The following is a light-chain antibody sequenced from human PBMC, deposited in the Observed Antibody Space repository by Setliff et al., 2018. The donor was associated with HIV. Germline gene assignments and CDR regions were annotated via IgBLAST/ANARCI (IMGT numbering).Light chain of an antibody. V-gene: IGLV1-40*01. CDR1: SSNIGAGYD. CDR3: QSYDSSLSGYV. J-gene: IGLJ1*01. CDR2: GNT. Sequence: QSVLTQPPSVSGAPGQRVTISCTGSSSNIGAGYDVQWYEQYPGTGPKLLIYGNTNRPSGVPDRFSGSNSVTSASLAITGLQAEDEADYYCQSYDSSLSGYVFGIGTKVTVL.